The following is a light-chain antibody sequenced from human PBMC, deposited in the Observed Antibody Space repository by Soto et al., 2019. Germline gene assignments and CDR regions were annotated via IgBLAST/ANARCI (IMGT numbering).Light chain of an antibody. Sequence: DIQMTQSPSSLSASVGDRVTITCRASQNISSYLNWYQQKPGKAPKLLIYTTSNLQSGVPSRFSGSGSGTDFTLTISSLQPEDFASYYCQQSHSTLTFGGGTKVEVK. CDR1: QNISSY. J-gene: IGKJ4*01. CDR3: QQSHSTLT. CDR2: TTS. V-gene: IGKV1-39*01.